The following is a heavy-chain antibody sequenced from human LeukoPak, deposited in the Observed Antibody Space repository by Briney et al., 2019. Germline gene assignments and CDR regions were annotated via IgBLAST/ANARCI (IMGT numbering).Heavy chain of an antibody. CDR1: GGTFSSYA. V-gene: IGHV1-69*04. CDR2: IIPILGIA. J-gene: IGHJ5*02. CDR3: ARDTLGYCSSTSCYGIDP. D-gene: IGHD2-2*01. Sequence: ASVKVSCKASGGTFSSYAISWVRQAPGQGLEWMGRIIPILGIANYAQRFQGRVTITADKSTSTAYMELSSLRSEDTAVYYCARDTLGYCSSTSCYGIDPWGQGTLVTVSS.